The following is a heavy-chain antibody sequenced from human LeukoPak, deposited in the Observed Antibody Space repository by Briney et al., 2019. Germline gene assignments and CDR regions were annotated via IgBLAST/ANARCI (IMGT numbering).Heavy chain of an antibody. CDR3: ASTVRGARFYYYYMDV. D-gene: IGHD3-10*01. V-gene: IGHV4-34*01. CDR2: INHSGST. Sequence: SETLSLTCAVGGGSFSGYYWSWIRQPPGKGLEWIGEINHSGSTNYNPSLKSRVTISVDTSKNQFSLKLSSVTAADTAVYYCASTVRGARFYYYYMDVWGKGTTVTISS. CDR1: GGSFSGYY. J-gene: IGHJ6*03.